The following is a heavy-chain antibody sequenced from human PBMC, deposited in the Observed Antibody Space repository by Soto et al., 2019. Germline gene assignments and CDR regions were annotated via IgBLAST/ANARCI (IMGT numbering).Heavy chain of an antibody. J-gene: IGHJ4*02. D-gene: IGHD5-18*01. Sequence: EVQLVESGGGLVQPGGSLRLSCAVSGFTFSSFWKHWVRQAPGEGLVWVSRINTDGSSTSYADSVKGRFTISRDNAKNTLYLQMNSLRVEDTAMYYCAKTAVDTFGLSYWGQGTLVTVSS. V-gene: IGHV3-74*01. CDR3: AKTAVDTFGLSY. CDR1: GFTFSSFW. CDR2: INTDGSST.